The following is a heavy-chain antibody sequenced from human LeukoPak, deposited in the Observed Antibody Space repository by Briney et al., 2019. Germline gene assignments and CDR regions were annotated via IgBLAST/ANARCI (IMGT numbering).Heavy chain of an antibody. CDR3: ARSGGTSARVNAFDI. Sequence: SETLSLTCTVSGGSISSGDYYWSWIRQPPGKGLEWIGEINHSGSTNYNPSLKSRVTISVDTSKNQFSLKLSSVTAADTAVYYCARSGGTSARVNAFDIWGQGTMVTVSS. J-gene: IGHJ3*02. CDR1: GGSISSGDYY. CDR2: INHSGST. D-gene: IGHD2-15*01. V-gene: IGHV4-39*07.